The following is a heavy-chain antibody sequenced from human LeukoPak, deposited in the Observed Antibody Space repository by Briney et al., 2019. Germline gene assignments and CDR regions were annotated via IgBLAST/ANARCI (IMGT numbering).Heavy chain of an antibody. Sequence: AGPLRRSCAASGFTVSSHSMNWVRPGPGLGLKGGSSISRSSSSIYYPASVKGRFTISRDNAKHPLYLQMNSLRAEDTAVYYCARDGLVWFGELYYFDYWGQGTLVTVSS. J-gene: IGHJ4*02. CDR2: ISRSSSSI. D-gene: IGHD3-10*01. CDR1: GFTVSSHS. CDR3: ARDGLVWFGELYYFDY. V-gene: IGHV3-21*01.